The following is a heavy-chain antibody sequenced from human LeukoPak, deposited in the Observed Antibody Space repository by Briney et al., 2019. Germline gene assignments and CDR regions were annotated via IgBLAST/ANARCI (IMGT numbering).Heavy chain of an antibody. CDR1: GGSISSGGYS. CDR2: IYHSGST. CDR3: ARSLTTVTTPPGY. V-gene: IGHV4-30-2*01. J-gene: IGHJ4*02. Sequence: KPSETLSLTCAVSGGSISSGGYSWSWIRQPPGKGLEWIGYIYHSGSTYYNPSLKSRVTISVDRSKNRFSLKLSSVTAADTAVYYCARSLTTVTTPPGYWGQGTLVTVSS. D-gene: IGHD4-17*01.